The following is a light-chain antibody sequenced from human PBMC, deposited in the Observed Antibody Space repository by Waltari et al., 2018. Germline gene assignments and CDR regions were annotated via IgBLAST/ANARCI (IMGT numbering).Light chain of an antibody. J-gene: IGKJ2*01. V-gene: IGKV3-15*01. CDR1: QIFARH. Sequence: EIVLTHSPPTLSVSPGERATLSCRASQIFARHLAWYTQQPGQAPRLLMYGASTRATGIPARFSGSGSGTDFTLTISSLPSEDSAVYYCQQYNSWRTFGQGTKLEIK. CDR3: QQYNSWRT. CDR2: GAS.